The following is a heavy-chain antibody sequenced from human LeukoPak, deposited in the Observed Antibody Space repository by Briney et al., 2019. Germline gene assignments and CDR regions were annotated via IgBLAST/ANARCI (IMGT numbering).Heavy chain of an antibody. V-gene: IGHV3-48*02. CDR3: ARVHRGYSYGRLDY. D-gene: IGHD5-18*01. J-gene: IGHJ4*02. Sequence: PGGSLRLSCAASGFTFSFYSMNWVRQAPGKGLEWVSYISSSDNTIHYADSVKGRFTISRDNAKNSLYLEMSSLRDEDTAVYYCARVHRGYSYGRLDYWGQGTLVTVSS. CDR1: GFTFSFYS. CDR2: ISSSDNTI.